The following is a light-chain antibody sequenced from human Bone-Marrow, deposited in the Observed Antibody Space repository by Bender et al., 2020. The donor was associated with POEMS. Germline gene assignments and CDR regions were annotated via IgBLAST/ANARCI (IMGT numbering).Light chain of an antibody. V-gene: IGLV3-21*02. J-gene: IGLJ2*01. Sequence: SYILTQPPSVSVAPGQTARITCGGDNIGTKSVHWYQQKPGRAPVLVVYDDSDRPSGIPERFSGSNSGNTATLTITGVEAGDEADYYCQAWDSSTAVFGGGTKLTVL. CDR1: NIGTKS. CDR3: QAWDSSTAV. CDR2: DDS.